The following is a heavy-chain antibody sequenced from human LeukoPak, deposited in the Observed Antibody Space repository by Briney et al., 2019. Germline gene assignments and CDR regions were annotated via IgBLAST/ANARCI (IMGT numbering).Heavy chain of an antibody. J-gene: IGHJ4*02. D-gene: IGHD6-13*01. CDR2: IYPGDSDT. Sequence: GESLKISCKGSGHSFTSYWNGWVRQMPRKGVEWVGLIYPGDSDTRYSPSCQGQVTISADRSISTAYLQWTSPKASDTAMYYCASGYSSSWLAFDYWGQGTLVTVSS. CDR1: GHSFTSYW. CDR3: ASGYSSSWLAFDY. V-gene: IGHV5-51*01.